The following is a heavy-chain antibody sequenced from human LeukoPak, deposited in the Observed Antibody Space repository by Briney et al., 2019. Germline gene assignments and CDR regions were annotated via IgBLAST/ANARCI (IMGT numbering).Heavy chain of an antibody. Sequence: ASVKVSCKASGYTFTSYAMNWVRQAPGQGLEWMGWINTNTGNPTYAQGFTGRFVFSLDTSVSTAYLQISSLKAEDTAVYYCARDSGCSSTSCIYYYYYYMDVWGKGTTVTVSS. CDR2: INTNTGNP. J-gene: IGHJ6*03. CDR3: ARDSGCSSTSCIYYYYYYMDV. D-gene: IGHD2-2*01. CDR1: GYTFTSYA. V-gene: IGHV7-4-1*02.